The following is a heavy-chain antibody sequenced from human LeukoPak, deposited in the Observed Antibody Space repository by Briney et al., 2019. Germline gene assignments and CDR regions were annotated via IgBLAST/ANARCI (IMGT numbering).Heavy chain of an antibody. CDR1: GGSISSSSYY. Sequence: SETLSLTCTVSGGSISSSSYYWGWIRQPPGKGLEWTGSIYYSGSTYYNPSLKSRVTISVDTSKNQFSLKLSSVTAADTAVYYCASTVDTAMVTDYWGQGTLVTVSS. CDR3: ASTVDTAMVTDY. CDR2: IYYSGST. J-gene: IGHJ4*02. D-gene: IGHD5-18*01. V-gene: IGHV4-39*07.